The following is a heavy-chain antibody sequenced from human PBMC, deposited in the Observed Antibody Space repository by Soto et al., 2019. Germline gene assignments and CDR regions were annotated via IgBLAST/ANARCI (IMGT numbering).Heavy chain of an antibody. CDR2: ISSSSSYI. V-gene: IGHV3-21*01. CDR3: ARAVITFGGVIVIPVGAFDI. Sequence: GGSLRLSCAASGFTFSSYSMNWVRQAPGKGLEWVSSISSSSSYIYYADSVKGRFTISRDNAKNSLYLQMNSLRAEDTAVYYCARAVITFGGVIVIPVGAFDIWGQGTMVTVSS. D-gene: IGHD3-16*02. CDR1: GFTFSSYS. J-gene: IGHJ3*02.